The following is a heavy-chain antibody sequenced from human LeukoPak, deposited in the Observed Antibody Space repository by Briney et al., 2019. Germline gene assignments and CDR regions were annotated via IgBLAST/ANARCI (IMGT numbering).Heavy chain of an antibody. J-gene: IGHJ4*02. D-gene: IGHD3-22*01. Sequence: SETLSLTCTVSGGSISSYYWGWIRQPPGRGLEWIGSIYYSGSTYYNPSLKSRVTISVDTSKNQFSLKLSSVTAADTAVYYCARGYDSSGYYKKTFDYWGQGTLVTVSS. CDR1: GGSISSYY. CDR3: ARGYDSSGYYKKTFDY. CDR2: IYYSGST. V-gene: IGHV4-39*07.